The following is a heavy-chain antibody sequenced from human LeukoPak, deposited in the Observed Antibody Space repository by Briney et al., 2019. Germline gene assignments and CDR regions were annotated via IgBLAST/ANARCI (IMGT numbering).Heavy chain of an antibody. D-gene: IGHD3-3*01. Sequence: PSETLSLTCAVYGGSFSGYYWSWIRQPPGKVLEWIGEINHSGSTNYNPSLKSRVTISVDTSKNQFSLKLSSVTAADTAVYYCARDPGRYYDFWSGYYTYWGQGTLVTVSS. J-gene: IGHJ4*02. CDR1: GGSFSGYY. V-gene: IGHV4-34*01. CDR2: INHSGST. CDR3: ARDPGRYYDFWSGYYTY.